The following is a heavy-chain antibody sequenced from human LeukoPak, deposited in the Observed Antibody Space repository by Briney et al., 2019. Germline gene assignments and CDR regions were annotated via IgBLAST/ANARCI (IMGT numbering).Heavy chain of an antibody. Sequence: PSETLSLTCSVSGFSISNGYFGGCIRQPPGKGLEWIGSIYRDGKTYYNPSLLSRVIMSVDTSKNQFSLNLNSVTAADTALSYCARVYSRVFGSYYFHFWGQGTPVTVSS. V-gene: IGHV4-38-2*02. CDR1: GFSISNGYF. CDR3: ARVYSRVFGSYYFHF. CDR2: IYRDGKT. D-gene: IGHD3-10*02. J-gene: IGHJ4*02.